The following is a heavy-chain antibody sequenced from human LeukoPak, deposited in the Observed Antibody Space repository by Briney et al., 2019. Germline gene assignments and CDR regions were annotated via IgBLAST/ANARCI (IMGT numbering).Heavy chain of an antibody. D-gene: IGHD6-13*01. CDR3: ARASSWYEEDYFDY. CDR1: GSTFSSYS. V-gene: IGHV3-21*01. Sequence: GGSLRLSCAASGSTFSSYSMNWVRQAPGKGLEWVSSISSSSSYIYYADSVKGRFTISRDNAKNSLYLQMNSLRAEDTAVYYCARASSWYEEDYFDYWGQGTLVTVSS. CDR2: ISSSSSYI. J-gene: IGHJ4*02.